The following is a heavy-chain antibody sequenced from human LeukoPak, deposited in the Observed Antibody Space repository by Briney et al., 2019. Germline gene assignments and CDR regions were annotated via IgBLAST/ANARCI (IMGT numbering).Heavy chain of an antibody. D-gene: IGHD2-21*02. J-gene: IGHJ4*02. CDR3: ARSCCGGDCYSGGGIVDY. V-gene: IGHV4-4*09. Sequence: SETLSLTCTVSGGSISGYYWSWIRQPPGKGLEWIGYIYHSGRANYNPSLRSRVTISVDTSKNQFSLKLSSVAAADTAVYYCARSCCGGDCYSGGGIVDYWGQGTLVTVSS. CDR1: GGSISGYY. CDR2: IYHSGRA.